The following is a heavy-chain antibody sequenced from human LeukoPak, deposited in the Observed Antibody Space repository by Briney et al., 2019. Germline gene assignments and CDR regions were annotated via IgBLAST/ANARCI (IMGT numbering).Heavy chain of an antibody. D-gene: IGHD6-19*01. CDR1: GGSFSSYY. V-gene: IGHV4-59*01. J-gene: IGHJ4*02. CDR3: ARDHGYSSGWYEYYFDY. Sequence: PSETLSLTCAVYGGSFSSYYWSWIRQPPGKGLEWIGYIYYSGSTNYNPSLKSRVTISMDTSKNQFSLKLRSVTAADTAVYYCARDHGYSSGWYEYYFDYWGQGTLVTVSS. CDR2: IYYSGST.